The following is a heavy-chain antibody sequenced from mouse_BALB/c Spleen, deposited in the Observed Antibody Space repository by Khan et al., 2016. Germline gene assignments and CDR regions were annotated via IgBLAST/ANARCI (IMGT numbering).Heavy chain of an antibody. J-gene: IGHJ1*01. D-gene: IGHD4-1*01. CDR2: INTYTEEP. CDR3: ATGKDWDFDI. CDR1: GYTFTNYG. Sequence: QIQLVQSGPELKKPGETVKISCKASGYTFTNYGMNWVQQAPGKGLKWMGWINTYTEEPTFADDFKGRFAFSLETSANTAYLQINNLTNEDTATYFCATGKDWDFDIWAAGTTVTVSS. V-gene: IGHV9-3-1*01.